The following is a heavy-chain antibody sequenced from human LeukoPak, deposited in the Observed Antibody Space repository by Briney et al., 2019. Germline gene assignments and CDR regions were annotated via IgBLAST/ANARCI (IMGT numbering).Heavy chain of an antibody. CDR2: INTDGSTT. J-gene: IGHJ4*02. D-gene: IGHD1-1*01. CDR3: AREGTGYGFDY. V-gene: IGHV3-74*01. Sequence: GGSLRLSCAASGFTFNSYWMHWVRQDPGKGLVWVSRINTDGSTTTYADSVKGRFTISRDNAKNSLYLQMNSLRAEDTAVYYCAREGTGYGFDYWGQGTLVTVSS. CDR1: GFTFNSYW.